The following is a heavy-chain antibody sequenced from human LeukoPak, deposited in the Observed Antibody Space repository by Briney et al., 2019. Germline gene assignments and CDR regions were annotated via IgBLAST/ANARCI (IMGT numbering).Heavy chain of an antibody. Sequence: GGYLRLSCAASGFTFSSYSMNWVRQAPGKGLEWISSISSSSGYIYYADSVKGRFTISRDNAKNSLYLQMNSLRAEDTAVYYCAREVGSTSGYYYYGMDVWGQGTTVTVSS. CDR2: ISSSSGYI. CDR1: GFTFSSYS. J-gene: IGHJ6*02. D-gene: IGHD2-2*01. CDR3: AREVGSTSGYYYYGMDV. V-gene: IGHV3-21*01.